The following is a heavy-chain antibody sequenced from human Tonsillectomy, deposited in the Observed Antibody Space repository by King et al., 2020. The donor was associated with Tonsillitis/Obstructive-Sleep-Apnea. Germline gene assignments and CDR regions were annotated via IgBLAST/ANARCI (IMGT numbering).Heavy chain of an antibody. D-gene: IGHD4-17*01. Sequence: VQLVESGGGLVQPGRSLRLSCTASGFTFGDYAMSWVRQAPGKGLEWVGFIRSKAYGGTTEYAASVKGRFTISRDDYKSIAYLQMNSLKTEDTAVYYCIIKKDDYGDYFDYWGQGTLVTVSS. CDR1: GFTFGDYA. J-gene: IGHJ4*02. V-gene: IGHV3-49*04. CDR3: IIKKDDYGDYFDY. CDR2: IRSKAYGGTT.